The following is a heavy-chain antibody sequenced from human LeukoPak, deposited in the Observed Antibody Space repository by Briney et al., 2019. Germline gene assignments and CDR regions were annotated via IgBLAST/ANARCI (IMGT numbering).Heavy chain of an antibody. V-gene: IGHV3-9*01. J-gene: IGHJ6*02. Sequence: PGGSLRLSCAASGFTFDDYAMHWVRQAPGKGLEWVSGISWNSGSIGYADSVKGRFTISRDNAKNSLYLQMNSLRAEDTALYYCAKDFFPKPDGPFYYYYYYGMDVWGQGTTVTVSS. CDR2: ISWNSGSI. CDR3: AKDFFPKPDGPFYYYYYYGMDV. D-gene: IGHD3-3*01. CDR1: GFTFDDYA.